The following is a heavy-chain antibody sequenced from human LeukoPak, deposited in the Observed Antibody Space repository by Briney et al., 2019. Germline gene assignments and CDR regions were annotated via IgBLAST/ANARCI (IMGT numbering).Heavy chain of an antibody. CDR2: ISWDGGST. J-gene: IGHJ4*02. CDR3: AKDSSGYYWDY. CDR1: GFTLDDYA. V-gene: IGHV3-43D*03. Sequence: GALRLSCAASGFTLDDYAMHWVRQAPGKGLEWVSLISWDGGSTYYADSVKGRFTISRDNSKNSLYLQMNSLRAEDTALYYCAKDSSGYYWDYWGQGTLVTVSS. D-gene: IGHD3-22*01.